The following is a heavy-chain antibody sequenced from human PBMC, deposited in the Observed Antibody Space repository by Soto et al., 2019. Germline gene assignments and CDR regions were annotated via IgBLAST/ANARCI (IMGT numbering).Heavy chain of an antibody. CDR1: GGTFSSYA. J-gene: IGHJ4*02. CDR3: AGAFGVYYYDSSGYLAY. D-gene: IGHD3-22*01. Sequence: AASVKVSCKASGGTFSSYAISWVRQAPGQGLEWMGGIIPIFGTANYAQKFQGRVTITADESTSTAYMELSSLRSEDTAVYYCAGAFGVYYYDSSGYLAYWGQGPLVTVSS. CDR2: IIPIFGTA. V-gene: IGHV1-69*13.